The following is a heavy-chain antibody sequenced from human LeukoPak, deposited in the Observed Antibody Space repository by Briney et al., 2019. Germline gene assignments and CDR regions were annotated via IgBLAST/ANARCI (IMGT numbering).Heavy chain of an antibody. V-gene: IGHV4-61*08. CDR2: IYYSGST. J-gene: IGHJ4*02. CDR3: ARFRYYDSSGYPDY. D-gene: IGHD3-22*01. CDR1: GGSISSGGYY. Sequence: EASETLSLTCTVSGGSISSGGYYWSWIRQHPGKGLEWIGYIYYSGSTNYNPSLKSRVTISVDTSKNQFSLKLSSVTAADTAVYYCARFRYYDSSGYPDYWGQGTLVTVSS.